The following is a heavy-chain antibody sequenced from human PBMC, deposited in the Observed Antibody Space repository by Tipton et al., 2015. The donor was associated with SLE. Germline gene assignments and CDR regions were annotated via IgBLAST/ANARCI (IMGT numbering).Heavy chain of an antibody. J-gene: IGHJ5*02. CDR1: GFTVSSNY. D-gene: IGHD6-13*01. CDR3: ARDHSSSWYGGWFDP. V-gene: IGHV3-53*01. Sequence: SLRLSCAASGFTVSSNYMSWVRQAPGKGLEWVSVIYSGGSTYYADSVKGRFTISRDNSKNTLYLHMNSLRAEDTAVYYCARDHSSSWYGGWFDPWGQGTLVTVSS. CDR2: IYSGGST.